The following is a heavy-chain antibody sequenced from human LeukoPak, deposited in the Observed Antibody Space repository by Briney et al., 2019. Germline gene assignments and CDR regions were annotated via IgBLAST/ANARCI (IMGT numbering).Heavy chain of an antibody. CDR3: ATGASIVGEPLHSWFGP. CDR1: GYTLIELS. Sequence: ASVKVSCKVSGYTLIELSMHWVRQAPGKGLEWMGRFDPEDGERIYAQKFEGRVTMTEDTSTDTAYMRLSSLRSEDTAVYYCATGASIVGEPLHSWFGPWGQGTLVTVSS. CDR2: FDPEDGER. D-gene: IGHD1-26*01. J-gene: IGHJ5*02. V-gene: IGHV1-24*01.